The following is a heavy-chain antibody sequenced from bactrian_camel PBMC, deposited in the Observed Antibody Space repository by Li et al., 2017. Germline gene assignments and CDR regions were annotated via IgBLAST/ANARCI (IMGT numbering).Heavy chain of an antibody. CDR1: EYDYTHHC. Sequence: HVQLVESGGGSAQAGGSLRLSCTASEYDYTHHCVGWYRQAPGGKREGVASLDNDGRTTYADSVKGRFTISRDNAKNRLYLQMNNLKPEDTAMYYCAAYVGSRVLGPWSYERGTYDFWGPGTQVTVS. D-gene: IGHD7*01. J-gene: IGHJ4*01. CDR3: AAYVGSRVLGPWSYERGTYDF. V-gene: IGHV3S53*01. CDR2: LDNDGRT.